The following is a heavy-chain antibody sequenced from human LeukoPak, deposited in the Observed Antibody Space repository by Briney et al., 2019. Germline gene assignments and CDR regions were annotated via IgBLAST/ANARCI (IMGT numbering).Heavy chain of an antibody. CDR2: IKEDGSRK. CDR3: ATPLDYRDSSGFHQGGD. CDR1: GFTFSGHW. V-gene: IGHV3-7*03. Sequence: GGSLRLSCAASGFTFSGHWMTWVRQAPGKGLEWVANIKEDGSRKNYVDSVKGRFTISRDNAKNSLYLQMTSLRAEDTAMYYCATPLDYRDSSGFHQGGDWGQGTLVTVSS. J-gene: IGHJ4*02. D-gene: IGHD3-22*01.